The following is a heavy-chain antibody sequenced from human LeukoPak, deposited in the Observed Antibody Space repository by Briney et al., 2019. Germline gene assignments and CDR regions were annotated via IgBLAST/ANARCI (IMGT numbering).Heavy chain of an antibody. V-gene: IGHV4-34*01. CDR1: GGSFSGYY. CDR3: ARVRWDCSSTSCRDY. D-gene: IGHD2-2*01. Sequence: SETLSLTCAVYGGSFSGYYWSWIRQPPGKGLEWIGEINHSGSTYYNPSLKSRVTISVDTSKNQFSLKLSSVTAADTAVYYCARVRWDCSSTSCRDYWGQGTLVTVSS. CDR2: INHSGST. J-gene: IGHJ4*02.